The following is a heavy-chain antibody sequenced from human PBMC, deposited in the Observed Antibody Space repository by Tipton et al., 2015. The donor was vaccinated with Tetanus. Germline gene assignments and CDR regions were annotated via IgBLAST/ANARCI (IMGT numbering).Heavy chain of an antibody. J-gene: IGHJ4*02. V-gene: IGHV3-30*03. CDR3: ARDGDTSGHYGIFDS. D-gene: IGHD3-22*01. Sequence: SLRLSCAASEFTFGRFGMRWVRQAPGKGLQWVAGISYDGTHKYYRDSVKGRCAVSRDNSKNTVYLQMNSLSAEDTAVYYCARDGDTSGHYGIFDSWGQGTLLIVSS. CDR2: ISYDGTHK. CDR1: EFTFGRFG.